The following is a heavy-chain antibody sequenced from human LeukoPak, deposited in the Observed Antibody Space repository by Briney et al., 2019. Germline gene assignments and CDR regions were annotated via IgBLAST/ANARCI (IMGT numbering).Heavy chain of an antibody. CDR2: IYPSDSDT. D-gene: IGHD6-13*01. J-gene: IGHJ4*02. CDR3: ARRTPSSSWYHFDY. CDR1: GYSFTTYW. Sequence: GESLKISCQGFGYSFTTYWIGWVRQMPGKGLEWMGIIYPSDSDTRYSPSFQGQVTISVDKAFNTAYLQWGSLKASDTAIYYCARRTPSSSWYHFDYWGQGTLVTVSS. V-gene: IGHV5-51*01.